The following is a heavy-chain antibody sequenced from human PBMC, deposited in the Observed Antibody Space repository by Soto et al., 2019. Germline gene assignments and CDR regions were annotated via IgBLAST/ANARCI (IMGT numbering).Heavy chain of an antibody. CDR3: ARAGDITAAFDY. D-gene: IGHD6-13*01. CDR2: ISGSGGSP. V-gene: IGHV3-23*01. CDR1: GLIFSNYA. J-gene: IGHJ4*02. Sequence: EVQVLESGGGLVQPGGSLRLSCVAPGLIFSNYAMSWVRQAPGKGLEWVSGISGSGGSPHYADSAKGRFTISRDNSKNTLFLQMNTLRAEDTAVYYCARAGDITAAFDYWGPGTLVTVSS.